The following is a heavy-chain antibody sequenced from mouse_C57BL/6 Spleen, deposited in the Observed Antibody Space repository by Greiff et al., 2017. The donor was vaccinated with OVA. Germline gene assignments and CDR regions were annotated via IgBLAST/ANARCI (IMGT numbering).Heavy chain of an antibody. J-gene: IGHJ2*01. CDR3: TATVVAKDD. D-gene: IGHD1-1*01. CDR2: IRLKSDNYAT. Sequence: EVKLVESGGGLVQPGGSMKLSCVASGFTFSNYWMNWVRQSPEKGLEWVAQIRLKSDNYATHYAESVKGRFTISRDDSKSSVYLQMNNLRAEDTGIYYCTATVVAKDDWGQGTTLTVAA. CDR1: GFTFSNYW. V-gene: IGHV6-3*01.